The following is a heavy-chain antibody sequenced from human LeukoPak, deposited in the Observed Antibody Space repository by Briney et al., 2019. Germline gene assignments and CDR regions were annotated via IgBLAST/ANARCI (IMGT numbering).Heavy chain of an antibody. V-gene: IGHV1-18*01. CDR3: AAYYYDSSGYYYVGAFDY. J-gene: IGHJ4*02. CDR2: ISAYNGNT. CDR1: GYTFTTYY. D-gene: IGHD3-22*01. Sequence: ASVKVSCKASGYTFTTYYITWVRQAPGQGLEWMGWISAYNGNTKYAQKFQGRVTMTTDTSTSTAYMELRSLRSDDTAMYYCAAYYYDSSGYYYVGAFDYWGQGTLVTVSS.